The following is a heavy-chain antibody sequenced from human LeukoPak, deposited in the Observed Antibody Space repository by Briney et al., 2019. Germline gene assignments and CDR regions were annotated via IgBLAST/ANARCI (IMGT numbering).Heavy chain of an antibody. J-gene: IGHJ6*02. CDR1: GFTFSSNY. V-gene: IGHV3-66*02. D-gene: IGHD2-2*01. CDR2: IYSGGST. Sequence: GGSLRLSCAASGFTFSSNYMSWVRQAPGKGLEWVSVIYSGGSTYYADSVTGRFTISRDNSKNTLYLQMNGLRAEDTAVYYCARVLVPPYYYYYYGMDVWGQGTTVTVSS. CDR3: ARVLVPPYYYYYYGMDV.